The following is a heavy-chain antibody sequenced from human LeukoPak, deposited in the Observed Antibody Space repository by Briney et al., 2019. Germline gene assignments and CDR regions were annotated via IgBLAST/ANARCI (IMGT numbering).Heavy chain of an antibody. J-gene: IGHJ4*02. CDR1: GFTFSSYS. Sequence: AGGSLRLSCAASGFTFSSYSLNWVRQAPGKGLEWVSSITSSSTYIYYADSVKGRFTISRDNAKNSLYLQMNSLRAEDTAVYYCARVGGGLSPALDYWGQGTLVTVSS. D-gene: IGHD3-16*01. V-gene: IGHV3-21*01. CDR3: ARVGGGLSPALDY. CDR2: ITSSSTYI.